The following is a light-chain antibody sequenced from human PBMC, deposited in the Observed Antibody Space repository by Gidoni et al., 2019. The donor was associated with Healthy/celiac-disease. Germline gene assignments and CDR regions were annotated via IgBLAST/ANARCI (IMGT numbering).Light chain of an antibody. CDR2: KAS. CDR1: ALPKQY. Sequence: SSALPPPPSVPVSPGQTARNTCSGDALPKQYAYWYQQKPGQAPVLVIYKASERPSWIPERFSGSSSGTTVTLTISGVQAEDEADYYGQSADSSGIYWVFGGGTKLTVL. J-gene: IGLJ3*02. V-gene: IGLV3-25*03. CDR3: QSADSSGIYWV.